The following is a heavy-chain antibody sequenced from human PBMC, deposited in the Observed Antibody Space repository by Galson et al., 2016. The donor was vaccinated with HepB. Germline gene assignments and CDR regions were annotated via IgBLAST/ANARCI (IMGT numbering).Heavy chain of an antibody. CDR3: AKPQTRPYDILTGYSHFDY. CDR2: TSYDGSNK. J-gene: IGHJ4*02. Sequence: SLRLSCAASGFTFSRSDMYWVRQAPGEGLEWVAVTSYDGSNKYHADSVKGRFTISRDNSKNTLYLQMNSLRAEDTAVYYCAKPQTRPYDILTGYSHFDYWGQGTLVTVSS. V-gene: IGHV3-30*18. D-gene: IGHD3-9*01. CDR1: GFTFSRSD.